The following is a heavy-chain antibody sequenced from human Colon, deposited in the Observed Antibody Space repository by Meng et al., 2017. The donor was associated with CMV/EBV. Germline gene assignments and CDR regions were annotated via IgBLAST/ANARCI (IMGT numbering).Heavy chain of an antibody. D-gene: IGHD1-26*01. CDR1: GFTFNDYW. CDR2: IEGDGSTK. V-gene: IGHV3-7*01. J-gene: IGHJ4*02. CDR3: ASMWEGGY. Sequence: GGSLRLSCTVSGFTFNDYWMSWVRQAPGKGLEWVADIEGDGSTKYYADSVKGRFTISRDNAKKSLYLQISALGVEDTAVYYCASMWEGGYWGQGTLVTVSS.